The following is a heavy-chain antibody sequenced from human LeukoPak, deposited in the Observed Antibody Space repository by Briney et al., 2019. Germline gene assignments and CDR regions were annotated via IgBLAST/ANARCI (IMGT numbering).Heavy chain of an antibody. Sequence: GGPLGLSFAASGFPFSSFSMNWVRQPPGKGLEWVSSISSSSSYIYYADSVKGRFTISRDNAKNSLYLQMNSLRAEDTAVYYCASSRSWVDWGQGTLVTVSS. CDR3: ASSRSWVD. V-gene: IGHV3-21*01. CDR2: ISSSSSYI. CDR1: GFPFSSFS. D-gene: IGHD7-27*01. J-gene: IGHJ4*02.